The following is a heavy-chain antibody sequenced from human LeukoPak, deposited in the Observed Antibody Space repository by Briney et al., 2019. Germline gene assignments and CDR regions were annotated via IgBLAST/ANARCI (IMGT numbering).Heavy chain of an antibody. CDR3: AKDLRPDGVDNFDH. CDR1: GFNFNSYT. Sequence: GGSLRLSCAASGFNFNSYTMNWVRQAPGNGLQWVANILASGSPTYYADSVKGRFIISRDNSKNTVYLQMNSLRVEDTAIYYCAKDLRPDGVDNFDHWGQGILVTVSS. D-gene: IGHD2-8*01. J-gene: IGHJ4*02. CDR2: ILASGSPT. V-gene: IGHV3-23*01.